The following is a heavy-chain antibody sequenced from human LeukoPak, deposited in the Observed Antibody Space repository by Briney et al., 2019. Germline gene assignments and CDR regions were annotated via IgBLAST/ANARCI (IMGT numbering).Heavy chain of an antibody. CDR1: GYTFTGYY. V-gene: IGHV1-2*02. CDR2: INPNSGGT. J-gene: IGHJ3*02. Sequence: PGASVKVSCKASGYTFTGYYMHWVRQAPGQGLEWMGWINPNSGGTNYAQKFQGRVTMTRGTSISTAYMELSRLRSDDTAVYYCARGEDYYDSSGPIWGQGTMVTVSS. D-gene: IGHD3-22*01. CDR3: ARGEDYYDSSGPI.